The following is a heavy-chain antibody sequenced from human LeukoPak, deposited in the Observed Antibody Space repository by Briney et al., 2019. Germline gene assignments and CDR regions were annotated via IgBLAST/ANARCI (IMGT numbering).Heavy chain of an antibody. CDR2: IYYSGST. D-gene: IGHD7-27*01. CDR1: GGSISSYY. J-gene: IGHJ3*02. Sequence: KPSETLSLTCTVSGGSISSYYWSWIRQPPGKGLEWIGYIYYSGSTNYNPSLKSRVTISVDTSKNQFSLKLSSVTAADTAVYYCARGKLGMEAFDIWGQGTVVTVSS. V-gene: IGHV4-59*01. CDR3: ARGKLGMEAFDI.